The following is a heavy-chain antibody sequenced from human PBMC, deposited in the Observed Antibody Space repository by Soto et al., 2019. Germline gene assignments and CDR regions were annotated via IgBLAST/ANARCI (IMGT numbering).Heavy chain of an antibody. J-gene: IGHJ5*02. CDR2: IYYSGST. CDR3: ARDGGRGFGEISP. Sequence: QVQLQESGPGLVKPSETLSLTCTVSGGSISSYYWSWIRQPPGKGLEWIGYIYYSGSTNYNPSLKSRVTISVDTSKNQFSLKLSSVTAADTAVYYCARDGGRGFGEISPWGQGTLVTVSS. D-gene: IGHD3-10*01. CDR1: GGSISSYY. V-gene: IGHV4-59*01.